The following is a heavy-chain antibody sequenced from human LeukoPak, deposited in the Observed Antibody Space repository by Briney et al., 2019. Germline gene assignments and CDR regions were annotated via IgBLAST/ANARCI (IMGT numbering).Heavy chain of an antibody. V-gene: IGHV3-23*01. CDR1: GFTFTTYA. D-gene: IGHD3-3*01. J-gene: IGHJ4*02. Sequence: GGSLRLSCAASGFTFTTYAMNWVRQAPGKGLEWVSGINSGGVTTYYADSVKGRFTISRDNSKNTLSLQMNSLTVEDTAVYYCAKDIGGAVFGVGADWGQGALVIVSS. CDR2: INSGGVTT. CDR3: AKDIGGAVFGVGAD.